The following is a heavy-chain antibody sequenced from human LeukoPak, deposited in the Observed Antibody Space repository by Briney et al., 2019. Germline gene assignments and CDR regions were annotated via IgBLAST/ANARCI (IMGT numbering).Heavy chain of an antibody. V-gene: IGHV3-7*03. J-gene: IGHJ4*02. CDR2: IKQDGSEK. CDR3: ARGGIPGIAAN. CDR1: GFTFSSYW. D-gene: IGHD6-25*01. Sequence: SGGSLRLSCAASGFTFSSYWMSWVRQAPGKGLEWVANIKQDGSEKYYVDSVKGRFTISRDNAKNSLYLQLNSLRAEDTAIYYCARGGIPGIAANWGQGTLVTVSS.